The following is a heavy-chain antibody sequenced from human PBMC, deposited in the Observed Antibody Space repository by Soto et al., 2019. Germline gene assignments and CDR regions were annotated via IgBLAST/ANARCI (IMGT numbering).Heavy chain of an antibody. CDR1: GGSISSGDYS. CDR3: ARRDPKNPILFDY. CDR2: IYHSGST. D-gene: IGHD2-21*02. V-gene: IGHV4-30-2*01. J-gene: IGHJ4*02. Sequence: SETLSLTCAVSGGSISSGDYSWSWIRQPPGKGLEWIGYIYHSGSTYYNPSLKSRVTISVDRSKNQFSLKLSSVTAADTALYYCARRDPKNPILFDYWGQGTLVTVSS.